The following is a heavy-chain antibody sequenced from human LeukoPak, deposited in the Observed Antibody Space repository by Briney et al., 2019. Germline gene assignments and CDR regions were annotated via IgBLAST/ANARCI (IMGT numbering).Heavy chain of an antibody. J-gene: IGHJ3*02. CDR2: ISAYNGNT. V-gene: IGHV1-18*01. CDR1: GYTFSSYG. Sequence: GASVKVSCKASGYTFSSYGVSWVRQAPGQGLEWMGWISAYNGNTNYAQKLQGRVTMTTDTSTSTAYMELRSLRSDDTAVYYCARTAEPTVVTPESSWAFDIWGQGTMVTVSS. CDR3: ARTAEPTVVTPESSWAFDI. D-gene: IGHD4-23*01.